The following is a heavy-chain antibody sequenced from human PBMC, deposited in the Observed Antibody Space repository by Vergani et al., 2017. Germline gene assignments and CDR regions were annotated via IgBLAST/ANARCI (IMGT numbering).Heavy chain of an antibody. CDR3: AKVGRSEVAGTFGAFDI. J-gene: IGHJ3*02. Sequence: EVDLVESGGGLAQPGGSLRLSCEASGITFWKFGMHWVRQGPGKGLEWVSGISWNSGAVDHADSVRGRVTISRDNSKNTLFLLMNSLRPEDTAVYYCAKVGRSEVAGTFGAFDIWGQGTMVTVSS. V-gene: IGHV3-9*01. CDR1: GITFWKFG. CDR2: ISWNSGAV. D-gene: IGHD6-19*01.